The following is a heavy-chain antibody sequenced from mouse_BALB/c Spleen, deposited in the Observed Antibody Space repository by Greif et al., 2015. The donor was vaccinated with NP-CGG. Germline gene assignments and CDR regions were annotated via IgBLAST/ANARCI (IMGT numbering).Heavy chain of an antibody. Sequence: LKQSGSELVRPGASVKLSCKASGYTFTSYWMHWVKQRHGQGLEWIGNIYPGSGSTNYDEKFKSKSTLTVDTSSSTAYMHLSSLTSEDSAVYYCTRDGFAYWGQGTLVTVSA. V-gene: IGHV1S22*01. J-gene: IGHJ3*01. CDR3: TRDGFAY. CDR1: GYTFTSYW. CDR2: IYPGSGST.